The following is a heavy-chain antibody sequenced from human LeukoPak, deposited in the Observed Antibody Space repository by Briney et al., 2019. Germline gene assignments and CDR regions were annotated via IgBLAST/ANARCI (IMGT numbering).Heavy chain of an antibody. J-gene: IGHJ4*02. V-gene: IGHV4-39*01. Sequence: SETLSLTCTVSGGSISSSSYYWGWIRQPPGKGLEWIGSIYYSGSTYYNPSLKSRVTISVDTSKNQFSLKLSSVTAADTAVYYCARPSLGYCSGGSCYSGGGFYFDYWGQGTLVTVSS. CDR1: GGSISSSSYY. CDR3: ARPSLGYCSGGSCYSGGGFYFDY. D-gene: IGHD2-15*01. CDR2: IYYSGST.